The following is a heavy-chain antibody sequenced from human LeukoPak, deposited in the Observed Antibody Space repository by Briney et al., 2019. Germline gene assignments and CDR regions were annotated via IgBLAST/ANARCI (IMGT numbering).Heavy chain of an antibody. CDR3: ARGMKYSTGWYYMDV. D-gene: IGHD6-19*01. J-gene: IGHJ6*03. CDR1: GFTFSSYS. V-gene: IGHV3-21*04. CDR2: ISSSSSYI. Sequence: GGSLRLSCAASGFTFSSYSMNWVRQAPGKGLEWVSSISSSSSYIYYADSVKGRFTISRDNSKNTLYLQMNSLRAEDTAVYYCARGMKYSTGWYYMDVWGKGTTVTISS.